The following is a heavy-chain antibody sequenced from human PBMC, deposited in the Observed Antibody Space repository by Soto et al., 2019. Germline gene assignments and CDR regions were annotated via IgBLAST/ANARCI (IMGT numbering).Heavy chain of an antibody. D-gene: IGHD2-21*01. CDR1: GFTLSNIG. Sequence: QVQLVESGGGVVQPGTSLRLACAASGFTLSNIGMQWVRQAPGKGLEWVAVISAGGNTKYYADSVKGRFTISRDNSKNTLFLQMNSLRTEYTAVYYCSKESGGEMYAAYFVLLGQGTLVTVSA. CDR3: SKESGGEMYAAYFVL. V-gene: IGHV3-30*18. J-gene: IGHJ4*02. CDR2: ISAGGNTK.